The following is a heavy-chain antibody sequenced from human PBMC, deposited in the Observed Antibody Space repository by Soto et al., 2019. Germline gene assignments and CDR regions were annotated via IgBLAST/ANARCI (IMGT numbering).Heavy chain of an antibody. D-gene: IGHD1-26*01. J-gene: IGHJ5*02. CDR1: GGLISTYY. Sequence: PSETLSLTCTVSGGLISTYYWSWIRQPPGKGLEYIGYIYYSGTTNYNPSLKNRVTLLIDTSKSQFSLKLISVTPADTAVYYCARGVVGATRFDPWGPGTLVTVSS. CDR2: IYYSGTT. V-gene: IGHV4-59*01. CDR3: ARGVVGATRFDP.